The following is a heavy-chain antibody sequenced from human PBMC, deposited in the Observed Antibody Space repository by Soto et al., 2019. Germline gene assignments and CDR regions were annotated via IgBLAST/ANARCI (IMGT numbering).Heavy chain of an antibody. V-gene: IGHV3-23*01. CDR1: GFTFSSYA. Sequence: PXGSLRLSCSASGFTFSSYAMSWVRQAPGRGLEWVSAISGSGGSTYYADSVKGRFTISRDNSKNTLYLQMNSLRAEDTAVYYCAKTLKALPTPTLYYYGMDVWGQGTTVTVSS. J-gene: IGHJ6*02. CDR3: AKTLKALPTPTLYYYGMDV. CDR2: ISGSGGST.